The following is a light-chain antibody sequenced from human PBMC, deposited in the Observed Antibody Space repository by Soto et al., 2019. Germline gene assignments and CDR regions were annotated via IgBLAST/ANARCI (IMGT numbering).Light chain of an antibody. V-gene: IGKV1-39*01. CDR1: QSIHTY. CDR2: AAS. CDR3: QQSYSSPRT. Sequence: DIQMTQSPSSLSASVGDRVTITCRASQSIHTYLNWYQQKLGKAPKVLIHAASSLHSGAPSRFSGSGSGTYFTLTSSSLQPEDFATYYCQQSYSSPRTFGGGTKVEIK. J-gene: IGKJ4*01.